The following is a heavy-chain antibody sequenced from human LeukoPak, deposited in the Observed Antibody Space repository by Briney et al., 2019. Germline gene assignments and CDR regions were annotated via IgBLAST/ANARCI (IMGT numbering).Heavy chain of an antibody. Sequence: SETLSLTCTVSGASISNYYWSWIRQPPGKGLERIGYIYYNGRNNYNPSLKSRVTISLDTAKNQFSLKLSSVTAADTAVYYCARGADCSSTSCYGHWFDPWGQGTLVTVSS. V-gene: IGHV4-59*01. CDR2: IYYNGRN. D-gene: IGHD2-2*01. J-gene: IGHJ5*02. CDR3: ARGADCSSTSCYGHWFDP. CDR1: GASISNYY.